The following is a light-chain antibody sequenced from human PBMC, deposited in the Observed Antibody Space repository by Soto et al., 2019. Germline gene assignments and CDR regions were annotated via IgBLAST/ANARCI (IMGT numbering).Light chain of an antibody. CDR2: YAS. Sequence: DIQMTQSPSTLSGSVGDRVTITCRASQTISSCLAWYQQKLGRAPRLLIYYASSLESGVPSRFSGSGYGTEFTLTISSLQPDDFATYYCQQYNTYSSLTFGGGTKVDIK. J-gene: IGKJ4*01. CDR1: QTISSC. CDR3: QQYNTYSSLT. V-gene: IGKV1-5*01.